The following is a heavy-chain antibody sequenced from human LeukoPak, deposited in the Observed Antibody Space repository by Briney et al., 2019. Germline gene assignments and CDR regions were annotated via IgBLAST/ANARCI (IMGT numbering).Heavy chain of an antibody. D-gene: IGHD6-6*01. CDR2: ISSSSSTI. J-gene: IGHJ4*02. V-gene: IGHV3-48*01. Sequence: PGGSLRLSCAASGFTFSSYSMNWVRQAPGKGLEWVSYISSSSSTIYYADSVKGRFTISRDNAKNSLYLQMNSLRAEDTAVYYCARAKYSSSSDYWGQGTLVTVSS. CDR1: GFTFSSYS. CDR3: ARAKYSSSSDY.